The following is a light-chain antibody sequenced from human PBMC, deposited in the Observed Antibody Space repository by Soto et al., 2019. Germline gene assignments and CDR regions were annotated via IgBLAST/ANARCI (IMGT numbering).Light chain of an antibody. J-gene: IGKJ2*03. Sequence: EIVMTQSPATVSVSPGERDALSCRASQSAKNTVAWYQQKPGQAPRLLIDAASTRATDIPTRCSGRGSGTEFTLTISSLQSEDFAVYYGHQYHNYMYSVGQGTKVDIK. CDR2: AAS. V-gene: IGKV3-15*01. CDR1: QSAKNT. CDR3: HQYHNYMYS.